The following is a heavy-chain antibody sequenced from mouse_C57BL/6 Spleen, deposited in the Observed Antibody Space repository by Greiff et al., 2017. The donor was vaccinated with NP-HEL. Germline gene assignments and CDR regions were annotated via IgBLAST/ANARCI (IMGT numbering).Heavy chain of an antibody. CDR1: GYTFTDYY. D-gene: IGHD1-1*01. V-gene: IGHV1-26*01. J-gene: IGHJ2*01. CDR2: INPNNGGT. Sequence: EVQLQQSGPELVKPGASVKISCKASGYTFTDYYMNWVKQSHGKSLEWIGDINPNNGGTSYNQKFKGKATLTVDKSSSTAYMELRSRTSEDSAVYYCARWGGSRPLDYWGQGTTLTVSS. CDR3: ARWGGSRPLDY.